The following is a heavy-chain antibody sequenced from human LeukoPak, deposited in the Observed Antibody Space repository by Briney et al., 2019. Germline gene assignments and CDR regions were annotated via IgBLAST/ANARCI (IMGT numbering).Heavy chain of an antibody. V-gene: IGHV3-23*01. CDR2: ISGSGGST. Sequence: GGSLRLSCAASGFTFSSYAMSWVRQAPGKGLEWVSAISGSGGSTYYADSVKGRFTISRDNSKNTLYLQMNSLRAEDTAVYYCAKAPADIVVVPANFLYFDLWGRGTLVTVSS. CDR1: GFTFSSYA. CDR3: AKAPADIVVVPANFLYFDL. D-gene: IGHD2-2*01. J-gene: IGHJ2*01.